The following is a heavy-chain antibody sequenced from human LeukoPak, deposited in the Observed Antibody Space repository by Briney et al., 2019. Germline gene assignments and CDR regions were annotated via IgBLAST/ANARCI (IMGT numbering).Heavy chain of an antibody. V-gene: IGHV1-46*01. D-gene: IGHD3-22*01. CDR1: GYTFTSYY. CDR2: INPSGGST. Sequence: ASVKASCKASGYTFTSYYMHWVRQAPGQGLEWMGIINPSGGSTSYAQKFQGRVTMTRDTSTSTVYMELSSLRSEDTAVYYCARGSQDSSGYYYVGFDYWGQGTLVTVSS. CDR3: ARGSQDSSGYYYVGFDY. J-gene: IGHJ4*02.